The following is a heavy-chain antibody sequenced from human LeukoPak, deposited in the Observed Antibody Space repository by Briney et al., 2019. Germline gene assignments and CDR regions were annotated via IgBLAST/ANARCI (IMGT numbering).Heavy chain of an antibody. D-gene: IGHD5-18*01. CDR2: ISGRGGNT. V-gene: IGHV3-23*01. Sequence: GGSLRLSCAASGFSFSNYAMSLVRQAPGKGLEWVSGISGRGGNTYYADSVKGRFTISRDNSNNTVFLQMNSLRADDTAVYYCARDHFGGSSFGLYYFNSWGQGTQVIVSS. J-gene: IGHJ4*02. CDR1: GFSFSNYA. CDR3: ARDHFGGSSFGLYYFNS.